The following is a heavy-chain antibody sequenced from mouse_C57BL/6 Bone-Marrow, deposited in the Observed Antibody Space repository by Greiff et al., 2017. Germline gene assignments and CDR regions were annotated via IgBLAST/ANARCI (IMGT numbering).Heavy chain of an antibody. CDR2: IYPGSGST. Sequence: QVQLQQPGAELVKPGASVKMSCKASGYTFTSYWITWVKQRPGQGLEWIGDIYPGSGSTNYNEKFKSKATLTVDTSSSTAYRQRSSRTSEDSAVYYCAREGNYVYYYAMDYWGQGTSVTVSS. V-gene: IGHV1-55*01. J-gene: IGHJ4*01. D-gene: IGHD2-1*01. CDR3: AREGNYVYYYAMDY. CDR1: GYTFTSYW.